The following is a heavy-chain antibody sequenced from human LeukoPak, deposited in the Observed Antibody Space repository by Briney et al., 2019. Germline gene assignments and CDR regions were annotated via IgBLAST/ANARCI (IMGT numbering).Heavy chain of an antibody. D-gene: IGHD3-22*01. V-gene: IGHV4-39*07. J-gene: IGHJ5*02. Sequence: SETLSLTWTVSGGSISSSSYYWGWIRQPPGKGLDWIGSIYYSGSTYYNPSLKSRVTISVDTSKNQFSLKLSSVTVADTAVYYCARDRYDSSGYPYNWFDPWGQGTPVTVSS. CDR3: ARDRYDSSGYPYNWFDP. CDR2: IYYSGST. CDR1: GGSISSSSYY.